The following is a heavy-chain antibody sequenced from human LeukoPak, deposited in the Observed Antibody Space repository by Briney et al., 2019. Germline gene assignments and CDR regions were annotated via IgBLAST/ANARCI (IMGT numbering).Heavy chain of an antibody. CDR2: IGGSGSTI. V-gene: IGHV3-48*03. D-gene: IGHD1-1*01. J-gene: IGHJ3*02. CDR3: ARDYLVGGTDAFDI. Sequence: SGGSLRLSCAASGFTFSSYEMNWVRQAPGKGLEWVSYIGGSGSTIYYADSVKGRFTISRDNDKNSLYLQMNRLRGEDTAVYYCARDYLVGGTDAFDIWGQGTMVTVSS. CDR1: GFTFSSYE.